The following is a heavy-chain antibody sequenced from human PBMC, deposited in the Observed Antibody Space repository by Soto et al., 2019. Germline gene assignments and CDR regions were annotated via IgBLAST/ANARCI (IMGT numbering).Heavy chain of an antibody. Sequence: GGSLRLSCAASGFTFNTYAMHWVRQAPGKGLEWVAVIWYDGSYKYYADSVKGRFTISRDNSKNTMYLQMNSLRADDTAVYFCARIDCTGGSCRPYSYYDLDVWGQGTTVTVSS. CDR2: IWYDGSYK. D-gene: IGHD2-15*01. CDR1: GFTFNTYA. V-gene: IGHV3-33*01. CDR3: ARIDCTGGSCRPYSYYDLDV. J-gene: IGHJ6*02.